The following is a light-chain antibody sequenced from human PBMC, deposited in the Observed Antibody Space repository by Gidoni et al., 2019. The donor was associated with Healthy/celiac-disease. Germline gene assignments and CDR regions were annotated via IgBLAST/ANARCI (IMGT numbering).Light chain of an antibody. V-gene: IGLV3-25*03. CDR3: QSADSSGTYSV. CDR1: ALPKQY. CDR2: KDS. J-gene: IGLJ3*02. Sequence: YELTEPPSVSVSPGQTARITCTGDALPKQYAYWYQQKPGQAPVLVIYKDSERPSGLPERFSGSSSVTTVTLTISGVQAEDEADYYCQSADSSGTYSVFGGGTKLTVL.